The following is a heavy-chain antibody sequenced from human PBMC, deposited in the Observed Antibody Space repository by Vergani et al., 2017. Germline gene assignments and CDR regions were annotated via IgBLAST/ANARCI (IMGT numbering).Heavy chain of an antibody. V-gene: IGHV4-59*01. CDR3: ARDGGITMVRGAQTFYYYYGMDV. Sequence: QVRLQESGPGLVKPSETLSLTCTVSGSSISSYYWSWIRQPPGKGLEWIGYIYYSGSTNYNPSLKSRVTISVDTSKNQFSLKLSSVTAAATAVYYCARDGGITMVRGAQTFYYYYGMDVWGQGTTVTVSS. CDR1: GSSISSYY. J-gene: IGHJ6*02. CDR2: IYYSGST. D-gene: IGHD3-10*01.